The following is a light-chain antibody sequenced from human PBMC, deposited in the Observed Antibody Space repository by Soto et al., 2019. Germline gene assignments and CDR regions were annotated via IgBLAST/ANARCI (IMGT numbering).Light chain of an antibody. CDR3: SAYAGSNNFV. V-gene: IGLV2-8*01. CDR2: EVS. Sequence: QSLLTQPPSASGSPGQSVTISCTGTSSDIGDNYVSWYQQHPGKAPKLIIYEVSLRPSGVPDRFSGSKSGNTASLTVSGLQTEDEADYYCSAYAGSNNFVFGSGTKVTVL. CDR1: SSDIGDNY. J-gene: IGLJ1*01.